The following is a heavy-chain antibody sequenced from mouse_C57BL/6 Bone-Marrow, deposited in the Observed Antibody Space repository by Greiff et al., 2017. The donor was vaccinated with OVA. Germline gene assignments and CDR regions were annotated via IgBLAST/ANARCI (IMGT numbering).Heavy chain of an antibody. D-gene: IGHD1-1*01. V-gene: IGHV1-50*01. CDR1: GYTFTSYW. CDR3: ARDGSYAMYY. CDR2: IDPSDSYT. Sequence: QVQLQQPGAELVKPGASVKLSCKASGYTFTSYWMQWVKQRPGQGLEWIGEIDPSDSYTTYNQKFKGKATLTVDKSSSTAYMQLGRLTSEYAAVYDCARDGSYAMYYWGQGTAGPVSA. J-gene: IGHJ4*01.